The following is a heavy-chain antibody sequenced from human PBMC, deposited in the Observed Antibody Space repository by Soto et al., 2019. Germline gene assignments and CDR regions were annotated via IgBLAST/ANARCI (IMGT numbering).Heavy chain of an antibody. V-gene: IGHV1-3*01. J-gene: IGHJ4*02. CDR3: ASDGRDSSGYYY. D-gene: IGHD3-22*01. Sequence: EASVKVSCKASGYTFTGYAMHWVRQAPGQRLEWMGWINAGNGNTKYSQKFQGRVTITRDTSASTAYMELSSLRSEDTAVYYCASDGRDSSGYYYWGQGTLVTVSS. CDR2: INAGNGNT. CDR1: GYTFTGYA.